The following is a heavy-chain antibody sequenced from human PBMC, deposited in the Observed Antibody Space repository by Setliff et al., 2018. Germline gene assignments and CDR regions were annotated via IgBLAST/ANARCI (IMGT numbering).Heavy chain of an antibody. CDR1: GFTFRSYS. J-gene: IGHJ4*02. Sequence: PGGSLRLSCAASGFTFRSYSMKWVRQAPGKGLEWVSYISSSSSTVYYADSVKGRFTISRDNAKKSVDLQMNSLRAEDTAVYYCATKAVAGTGGQGTLVTVPQ. D-gene: IGHD6-19*01. CDR2: ISSSSSTV. V-gene: IGHV3-48*04. CDR3: ATKAVAGT.